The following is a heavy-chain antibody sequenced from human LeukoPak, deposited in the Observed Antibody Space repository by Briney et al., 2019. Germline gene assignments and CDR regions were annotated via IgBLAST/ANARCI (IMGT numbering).Heavy chain of an antibody. CDR3: AKVTSSSWYFDY. V-gene: IGHV3-23*01. D-gene: IGHD6-13*01. J-gene: IGHJ4*02. Sequence: GGSLRLSCAVSGFTFIKYSMTWVRQAPGKGLEWVSAITASGASTDYADSVKGRFTISRDNSKSTLYLQMSSLRAEDTAVYYCAKVTSSSWYFDYWGQGTLVTVSS. CDR2: ITASGAST. CDR1: GFTFIKYS.